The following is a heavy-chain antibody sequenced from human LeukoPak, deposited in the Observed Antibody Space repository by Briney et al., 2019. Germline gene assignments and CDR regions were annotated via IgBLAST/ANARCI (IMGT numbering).Heavy chain of an antibody. Sequence: ASETLSLICAVSGGSISSGGYSWSWIRQPPGKGLEWIGYIYHSGSTYYNPSLKSRVTISVDRSQDQFYLKLSSVTAADTAVYYCARDRAYCGGDCSHGMDVWGQGTTVTVSS. V-gene: IGHV4-30-2*01. CDR3: ARDRAYCGGDCSHGMDV. J-gene: IGHJ6*02. D-gene: IGHD2-21*02. CDR1: GGSISSGGYS. CDR2: IYHSGST.